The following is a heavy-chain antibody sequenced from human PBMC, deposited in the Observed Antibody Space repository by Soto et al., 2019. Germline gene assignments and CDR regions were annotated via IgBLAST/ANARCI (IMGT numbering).Heavy chain of an antibody. V-gene: IGHV1-69*06. Sequence: QVQLLQSGAEVKKPGSSVKVSCKVSGGAFTNYSLNWVRHAPGQWLEWLGGIIPLHNTSNYSLKLLGRGSVTAEISSNTVYMHLSGLTSGDTATYYCAIWSNWNPLYYRCMDVWGQGTTVTVSS. J-gene: IGHJ6*03. CDR1: GGAFTNYS. CDR3: AIWSNWNPLYYRCMDV. D-gene: IGHD1-20*01. CDR2: IIPLHNTS.